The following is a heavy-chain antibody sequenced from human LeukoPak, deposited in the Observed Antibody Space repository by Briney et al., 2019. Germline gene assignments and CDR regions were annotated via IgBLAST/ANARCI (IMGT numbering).Heavy chain of an antibody. J-gene: IGHJ4*02. V-gene: IGHV3-48*03. Sequence: PGGSLRLSCAASGFTFSSYEMNWVRQAPGKGLEWASYISSSGSTIYYADSVKGRFTISRDNAKNSLYLQMNSLRAEDTAVYYCARDLPPDDYGDNPLFFDYWGQGTLVTVSS. CDR2: ISSSGSTI. D-gene: IGHD4-17*01. CDR3: ARDLPPDDYGDNPLFFDY. CDR1: GFTFSSYE.